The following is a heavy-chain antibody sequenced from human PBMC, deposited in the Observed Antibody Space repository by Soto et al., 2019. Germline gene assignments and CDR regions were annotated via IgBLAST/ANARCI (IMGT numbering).Heavy chain of an antibody. Sequence: GGSLRLACAASGFTFSNYAMSWVRQAPGKGLEWVSAISGSGGSTYYADSVKGRFTISRDNSKNTLYLQMNSLRAEDTAVYYCAKVAWELLIFGAFDIWGQGTMVTVSS. CDR1: GFTFSNYA. CDR2: ISGSGGST. D-gene: IGHD1-26*01. CDR3: AKVAWELLIFGAFDI. V-gene: IGHV3-23*01. J-gene: IGHJ3*02.